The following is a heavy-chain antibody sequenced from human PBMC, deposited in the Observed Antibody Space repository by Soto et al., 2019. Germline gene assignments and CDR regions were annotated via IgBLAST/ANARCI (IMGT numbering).Heavy chain of an antibody. J-gene: IGHJ4*02. Sequence: QVQRVQSGAEVKKPGSSVKVSCKAAGGTFSSYAISWVRQAPGQGLEWVGEIIPIVGTANYAQKFKGRVTITADESTSTAYTELSSLRSEETAEYYCARDQYYDIFTGYFDYWGQGTLVTVSS. D-gene: IGHD3-9*01. CDR3: ARDQYYDIFTGYFDY. CDR2: IIPIVGTA. V-gene: IGHV1-69*12. CDR1: GGTFSSYA.